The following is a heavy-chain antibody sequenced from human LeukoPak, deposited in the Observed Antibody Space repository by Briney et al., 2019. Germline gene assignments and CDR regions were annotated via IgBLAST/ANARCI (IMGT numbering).Heavy chain of an antibody. Sequence: ASVKLSCTTSGYTFTAYYMHWVRHAPRQGLEWMWWINPINPNSDDIHYAQKFRGRVTMTRDTSISTAYVELSSLRADDTAVYYCARGGDSSSLYDYWGQGTLVTASS. CDR2: INPINPNSDDI. CDR3: ARGGDSSSLYDY. CDR1: GYTFTAYY. J-gene: IGHJ4*02. V-gene: IGHV1-2*02. D-gene: IGHD6-13*01.